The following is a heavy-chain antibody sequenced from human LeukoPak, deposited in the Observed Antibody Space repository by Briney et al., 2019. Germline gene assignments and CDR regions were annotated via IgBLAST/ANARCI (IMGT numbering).Heavy chain of an antibody. D-gene: IGHD2-15*01. Sequence: SETLSLTCAVSGYSISSGYYWGWIRQPPGQGLEWIGSIYHSGSTYYNPSLKSRVTISVDTSKNQFSLKLSSVTGAVTAVYYCASRRVPRSTWFDPWAQGTVVTVSS. CDR3: ASRRVPRSTWFDP. V-gene: IGHV4-38-2*01. CDR1: GYSISSGYY. J-gene: IGHJ5*02. CDR2: IYHSGST.